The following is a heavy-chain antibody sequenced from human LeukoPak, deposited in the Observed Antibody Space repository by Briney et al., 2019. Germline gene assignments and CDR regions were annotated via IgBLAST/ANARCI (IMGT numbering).Heavy chain of an antibody. D-gene: IGHD3-10*01. CDR1: GFSFDVNA. CDR2: ISWDGVRI. Sequence: GGCLRLSCAASGFSFDVNAMHWVRPAPGKGLGWVSLISWDGVRIYYADSVKGRFTISRDNSKNSLYLQMNSLRAEDTALYYCAKGRDGSGSFLDVWGKGTTVTVSS. V-gene: IGHV3-43D*03. J-gene: IGHJ6*04. CDR3: AKGRDGSGSFLDV.